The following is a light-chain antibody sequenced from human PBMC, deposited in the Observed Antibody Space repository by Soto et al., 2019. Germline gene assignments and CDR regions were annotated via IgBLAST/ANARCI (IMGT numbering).Light chain of an antibody. Sequence: QSALTQPRSVSGSPGQSVTISCTGTSSDFGGYNYVSWYQHHPGKAPKLMIYDVSERPSGVPDRFSGSKSGNTASLTISGLQAEDEADYYCCSYVGTFYVFGNGTRSPS. J-gene: IGLJ1*01. CDR1: SSDFGGYNY. V-gene: IGLV2-11*01. CDR3: CSYVGTFYV. CDR2: DVS.